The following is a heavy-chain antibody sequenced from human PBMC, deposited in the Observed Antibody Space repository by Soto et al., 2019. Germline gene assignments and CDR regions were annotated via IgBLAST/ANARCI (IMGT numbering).Heavy chain of an antibody. CDR1: GFTFSSYG. D-gene: IGHD5-12*01. CDR2: IWYDGSNK. Sequence: GGSLRLSCAASGFTFSSYGMHWVRQAPGKGLEWVAVIWYDGSNKYYAGSVKGRFTISRDNSKNTLYLQIDGLRAEDTAVYYCARGSIPYSRYQPNFLHYWGPRTLVTVST. CDR3: ARGSIPYSRYQPNFLHY. V-gene: IGHV3-33*01. J-gene: IGHJ4*01.